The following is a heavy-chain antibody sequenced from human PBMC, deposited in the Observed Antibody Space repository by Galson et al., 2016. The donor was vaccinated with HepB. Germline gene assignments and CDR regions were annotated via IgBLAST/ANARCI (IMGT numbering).Heavy chain of an antibody. CDR3: ARLGYRSTWFDY. CDR1: GFTFSDFA. D-gene: IGHD6-13*01. J-gene: IGHJ5*01. V-gene: IGHV3-23*01. CDR2: VSGTGNNA. Sequence: SLRLSCAASGFTFSDFAMSWVRQTPGKGLEWFATVSGTGNNAWYADSVKGRFTISRDNSKNTLSLQMSSLRADDTAVYFCARLGYRSTWFDYWGQGALVTVSS.